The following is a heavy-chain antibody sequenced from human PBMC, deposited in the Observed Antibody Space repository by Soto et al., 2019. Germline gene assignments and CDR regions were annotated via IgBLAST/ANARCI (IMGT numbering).Heavy chain of an antibody. CDR1: GGSMSSYY. V-gene: IGHV4-4*07. J-gene: IGHJ5*02. CDR2: IYSRGDT. CDR3: ARLVRGGWYESITNWFDP. D-gene: IGHD6-19*01. Sequence: SETLSLTCSVSGGSMSSYYWNWLRQPAGKGLGWIGRIYSRGDTNYNPSAKSRVTMSVDTSKNEFSLRLNSVTAADTAVYYCARLVRGGWYESITNWFDPWGQGTLVTVSS.